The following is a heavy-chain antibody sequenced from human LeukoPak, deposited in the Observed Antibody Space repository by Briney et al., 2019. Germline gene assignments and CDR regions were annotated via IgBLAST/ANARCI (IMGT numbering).Heavy chain of an antibody. J-gene: IGHJ3*02. V-gene: IGHV5-51*01. CDR3: ARRLFGVVIPLGVDAFDI. CDR1: GYSFTSYW. D-gene: IGHD3-3*01. Sequence: GESLKISCKGSGYSFTSYWIGWVRQMPGKGLEWMGIIYPGDSDTRYSPSFQGQVTISADKSISTAYLQWSSLKASDTAMYYCARRLFGVVIPLGVDAFDIWGQGTMVTVSS. CDR2: IYPGDSDT.